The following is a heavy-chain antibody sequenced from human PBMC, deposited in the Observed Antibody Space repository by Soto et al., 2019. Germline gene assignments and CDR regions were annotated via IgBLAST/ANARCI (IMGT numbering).Heavy chain of an antibody. Sequence: QVQLVESGGGVVQPGRSLRLSCAASGFTFSSYGMHWVRQAPGKGLEWVAVIWYDGSNKYYADSVKGRFTISRDNSKNTLYLQMNSLRAEDTAVYYCARGLAVAGIFDYWGQGTLVTVSS. V-gene: IGHV3-33*01. D-gene: IGHD6-19*01. CDR3: ARGLAVAGIFDY. CDR1: GFTFSSYG. CDR2: IWYDGSNK. J-gene: IGHJ4*02.